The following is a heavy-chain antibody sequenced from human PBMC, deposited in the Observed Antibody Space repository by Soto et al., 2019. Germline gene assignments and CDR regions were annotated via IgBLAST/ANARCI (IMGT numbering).Heavy chain of an antibody. CDR3: ASSSTVFLPTARTGWFDP. D-gene: IGHD2-2*01. CDR1: GFTFSSYA. Sequence: EVQLLESGGGLVQPGGSLRLSCAASGFTFSSYAMSWVRQAPGKGLGWVSTITNSGGRTYYADSVKGRFAISRDNSKNTLYLQMTSLRPEDTAVYYCASSSTVFLPTARTGWFDPWGQGTLVTVSS. J-gene: IGHJ5*02. CDR2: ITNSGGRT. V-gene: IGHV3-23*01.